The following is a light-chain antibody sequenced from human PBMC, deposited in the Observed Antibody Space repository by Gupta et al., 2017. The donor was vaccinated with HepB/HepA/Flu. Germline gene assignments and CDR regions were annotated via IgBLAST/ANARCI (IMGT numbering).Light chain of an antibody. CDR3: QQSATTPIT. CDR1: QSISNY. V-gene: IGKV1-39*01. Sequence: DLQMTQSPSSLSASVGDRVNITCRASQSISNYLDWYQQKPGQAPKLLIYAASSLQSGVPARFSGSGSGTDFTLTISSLHPEDVATYYCQQSATTPITFGGGTKVEIK. J-gene: IGKJ4*01. CDR2: AAS.